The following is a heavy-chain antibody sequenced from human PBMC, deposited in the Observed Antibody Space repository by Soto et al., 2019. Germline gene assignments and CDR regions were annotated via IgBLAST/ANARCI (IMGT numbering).Heavy chain of an antibody. CDR2: IYYSGST. Sequence: SETLSLTCTVSGGSISSSSYYWGWIRQPPGKGLEWIGSIYYSGSTYYNPSLKSRVTISVDTSKNQFSLKLSSVTAADTAVYYCARHRALSQYYYASSSTKDKNYFDYLGQGTLFTVSS. D-gene: IGHD3-22*01. CDR3: ARHRALSQYYYASSSTKDKNYFDY. CDR1: GGSISSSSYY. V-gene: IGHV4-39*01. J-gene: IGHJ4*02.